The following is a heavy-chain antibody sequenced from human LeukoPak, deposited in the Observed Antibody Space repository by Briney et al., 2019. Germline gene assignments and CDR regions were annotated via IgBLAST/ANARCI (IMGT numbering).Heavy chain of an antibody. CDR3: ANLRGRGAYACSGASCYSY. V-gene: IGHV3-23*01. J-gene: IGHJ4*02. D-gene: IGHD2-15*01. Sequence: QPGGSLRLSCAASGFTFSSYAMSWVRQAPGKGLEWVSGASGSGGGSYYTDPVKGRFTISRDNSKNTLFLQMNSLRVEDTAVYYCANLRGRGAYACSGASCYSYWGQGSLVSV. CDR2: ASGSGGGS. CDR1: GFTFSSYA.